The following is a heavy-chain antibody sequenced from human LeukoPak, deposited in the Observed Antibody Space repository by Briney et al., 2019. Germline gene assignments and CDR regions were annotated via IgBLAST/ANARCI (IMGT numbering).Heavy chain of an antibody. D-gene: IGHD1-1*01. CDR2: ISGYNGRT. CDR3: ARETSEGDREPTGYFDY. Sequence: GASVKVSCKTSGYYFPFFGISWVRPAPGQGLAWMGWISGYNGRTIYAQTVQDRVTMTTDTSTTTVYMELRSLKFNDTAVYYCARETSEGDREPTGYFDYWGQGSLVIVSS. CDR1: GYYFPFFG. V-gene: IGHV1-18*01. J-gene: IGHJ4*02.